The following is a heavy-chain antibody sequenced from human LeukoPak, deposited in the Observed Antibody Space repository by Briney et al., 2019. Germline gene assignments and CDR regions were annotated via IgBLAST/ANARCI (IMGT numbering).Heavy chain of an antibody. J-gene: IGHJ3*02. Sequence: MSSETLSLTCAVYGGSFSGYYWSWIRQPPGKGLEWIGYIYHSGSTYYNPSLKSRVTISVDRSKNQFSLKLSSVTAADTAVYYCARARYYYDSSGYYLARWHAFDIWGQGTMVTVSS. D-gene: IGHD3-22*01. V-gene: IGHV4-34*01. CDR3: ARARYYYDSSGYYLARWHAFDI. CDR2: IYHSGST. CDR1: GGSFSGYY.